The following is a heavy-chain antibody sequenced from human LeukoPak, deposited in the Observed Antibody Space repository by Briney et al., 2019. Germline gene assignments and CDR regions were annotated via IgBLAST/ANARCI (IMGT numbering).Heavy chain of an antibody. Sequence: SQTLSLTCAISGDSVSSNSAAWNWIGQSPSRGLEWLGRTYYRSKWDNDYAESVKSRIAINPDTSKNQFSLQLNSVTPEDTAVYYCARMAPVGGGHYYGMDVWGQGTTVTVSS. D-gene: IGHD5-24*01. CDR2: TYYRSKWDN. CDR1: GDSVSSNSAA. J-gene: IGHJ6*02. CDR3: ARMAPVGGGHYYGMDV. V-gene: IGHV6-1*01.